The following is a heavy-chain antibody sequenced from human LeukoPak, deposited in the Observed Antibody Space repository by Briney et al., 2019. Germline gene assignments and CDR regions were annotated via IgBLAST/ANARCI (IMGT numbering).Heavy chain of an antibody. CDR1: GGSISSSSYY. J-gene: IGHJ4*02. Sequence: SETLSLTCTVSGGSISSSSYYWGWIRQPPGKGLEWIGSIYYSGSTYYNPSLQSRVTMSVDRSKNQLFLKLTSVTAADTAVYYCARANIVGSPFDYWGQGTLVTVSS. CDR3: ARANIVGSPFDY. D-gene: IGHD1-26*01. CDR2: IYYSGST. V-gene: IGHV4-39*07.